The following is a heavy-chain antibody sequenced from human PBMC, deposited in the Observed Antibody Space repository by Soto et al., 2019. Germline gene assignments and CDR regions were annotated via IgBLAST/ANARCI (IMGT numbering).Heavy chain of an antibody. D-gene: IGHD3-9*01. CDR1: GGSISRYY. J-gene: IGHJ5*02. V-gene: IGHV4-59*08. Sequence: SETLSLTCTVSGGSISRYYWSGIRQPPGKGLEWIGYIYYSGSTNYNPSLKSRVTISVDTSKNQFSLKLSSVTAADTAVYYCARHARYYDILTGYSTLSWFDPWGQGTLVTVSS. CDR2: IYYSGST. CDR3: ARHARYYDILTGYSTLSWFDP.